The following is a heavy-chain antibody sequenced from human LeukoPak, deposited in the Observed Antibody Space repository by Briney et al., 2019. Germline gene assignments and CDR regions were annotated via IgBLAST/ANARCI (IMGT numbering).Heavy chain of an antibody. J-gene: IGHJ4*02. CDR2: INHSGST. Sequence: SETLSLTCAVYGGSFSGYYWSWLRQPPGKGLEWLGEINHSGSTNYNPSLKSRVTIPVDTSKNQFSLKLSSVTAADTAVYYGARGRRCSGGSCTGGDFDYWGQGTLVTVSS. CDR3: ARGRRCSGGSCTGGDFDY. CDR1: GGSFSGYY. D-gene: IGHD2-15*01. V-gene: IGHV4-34*01.